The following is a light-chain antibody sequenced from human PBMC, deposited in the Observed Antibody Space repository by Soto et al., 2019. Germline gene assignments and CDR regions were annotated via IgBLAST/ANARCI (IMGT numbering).Light chain of an antibody. J-gene: IGKJ3*01. CDR2: LGS. V-gene: IGKV2-28*01. Sequence: DIVMTQSPLSLPVTPGEPASISCRSSQSLLHSNGYNYLDWYLQKPGQSPQLLIYLGSNRASGVPDRFSGSGSGKDFTLKISRGEAEDVGFYYCMQALQRGLTFGPGTKGDIK. CDR1: QSLLHSNGYNY. CDR3: MQALQRGLT.